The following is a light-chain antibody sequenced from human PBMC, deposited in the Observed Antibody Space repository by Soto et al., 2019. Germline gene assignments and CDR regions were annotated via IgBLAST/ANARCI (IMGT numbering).Light chain of an antibody. CDR2: EVS. V-gene: IGLV2-8*01. Sequence: QSALTQPHSASGSPGQSVTISCTGTSSDVGSYNYVSWYQQHPGKAPKLMIYEVSTRPSGVPDRFSGSKSGNTASLTVSGLQAEDEADYYCSSYAGSNTWVFGGGTQLTVL. J-gene: IGLJ3*02. CDR1: SSDVGSYNY. CDR3: SSYAGSNTWV.